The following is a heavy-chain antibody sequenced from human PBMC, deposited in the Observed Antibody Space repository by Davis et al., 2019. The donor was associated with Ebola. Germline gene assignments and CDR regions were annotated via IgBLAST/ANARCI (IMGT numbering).Heavy chain of an antibody. CDR2: IWYDGSNK. V-gene: IGHV3-33*01. CDR3: AREGRGDIVVVPAAIGSYYYYYYMDV. D-gene: IGHD2-2*02. CDR1: GFTFSSYG. J-gene: IGHJ6*03. Sequence: GESLKISCAASGFTFSSYGMHWVRQAPGKGLEWVAVIWYDGSNKYYADSVKGRFTISRDNSKNTLYLQMNSLRAEDTAVYYCAREGRGDIVVVPAAIGSYYYYYYMDVWGKGTTVTVSS.